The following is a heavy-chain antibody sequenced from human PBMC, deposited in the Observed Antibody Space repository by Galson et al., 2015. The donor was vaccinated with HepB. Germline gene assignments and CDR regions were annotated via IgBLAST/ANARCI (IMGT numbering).Heavy chain of an antibody. CDR1: GFTFSSYA. J-gene: IGHJ3*02. Sequence: SLRLSCAASGFTFSSYAMHWVRQAPGKGLEWVAVISYDGSNKYYADSVKGRFTISRDNSKITLYLQMNSLRAEDTAVYYCARMNYADAFDIWGQGTMVTVSS. CDR3: ARMNYADAFDI. CDR2: ISYDGSNK. V-gene: IGHV3-30*04. D-gene: IGHD1-7*01.